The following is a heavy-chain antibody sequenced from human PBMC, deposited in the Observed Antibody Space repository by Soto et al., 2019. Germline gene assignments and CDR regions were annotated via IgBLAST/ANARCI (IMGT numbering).Heavy chain of an antibody. Sequence: PSETLSLTCTVSGGSISSYYWSWIRQPPGKGLEWIGYICYSGSTNYNPSLKSRVTISVDTSKNQFSLKLSSVTAADTAVYYCARPHGGSSGWDNWFDPWGQGTLVTVSS. D-gene: IGHD6-25*01. CDR3: ARPHGGSSGWDNWFDP. V-gene: IGHV4-59*01. J-gene: IGHJ5*02. CDR1: GGSISSYY. CDR2: ICYSGST.